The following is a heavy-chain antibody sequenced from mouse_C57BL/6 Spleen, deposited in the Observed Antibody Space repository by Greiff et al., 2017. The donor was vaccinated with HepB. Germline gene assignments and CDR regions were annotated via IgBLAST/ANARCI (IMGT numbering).Heavy chain of an antibody. CDR3: ARHEDRLTGYWYFDV. CDR2: VYPGSGSI. J-gene: IGHJ1*03. V-gene: IGHV1-62-2*01. CDR1: GYTFTEYT. D-gene: IGHD4-1*01. Sequence: QVQLQQSGAELVKPGASVKLSCKASGYTFTEYTIHWVKQRSGQGLEWIGWVYPGSGSIKYNEKFKDKATLTADKYSSTVYMELSRLTSEDSAVYFCARHEDRLTGYWYFDVWGTGTTVTVSS.